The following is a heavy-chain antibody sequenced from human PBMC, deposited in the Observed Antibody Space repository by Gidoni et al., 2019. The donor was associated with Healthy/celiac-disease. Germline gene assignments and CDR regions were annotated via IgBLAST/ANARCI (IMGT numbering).Heavy chain of an antibody. V-gene: IGHV4-39*01. D-gene: IGHD3-16*01. CDR1: GGSISSSSYY. CDR2: IYYSGST. Sequence: QLQLQESGPGLVTPSETLSLTCTVSGGSISSSSYYWGWIRQPPGKGLEWIGSIYYSGSTYYNPSLKSRVTISVDTSKNQLSLKLSSVTAADTAGYYCARRPRRGGVDYWGQGTLVTVSS. J-gene: IGHJ4*02. CDR3: ARRPRRGGVDY.